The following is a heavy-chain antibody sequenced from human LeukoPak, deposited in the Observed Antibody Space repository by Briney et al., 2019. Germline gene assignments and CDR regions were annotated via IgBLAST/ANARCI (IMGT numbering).Heavy chain of an antibody. CDR2: INPNSGGT. CDR1: GYTFTGYY. V-gene: IGHV1-2*02. Sequence: ASVKVSCKASGYTFTGYYMHWVRQAPGQGLEWMGWINPNSGGTNYAQKFQGRVTMTRDTSISTAYMELSRLRSDDTAVYYCARTNIVVVPAARYNWFDPWGQGTLVTVSS. CDR3: ARTNIVVVPAARYNWFDP. D-gene: IGHD2-2*01. J-gene: IGHJ5*02.